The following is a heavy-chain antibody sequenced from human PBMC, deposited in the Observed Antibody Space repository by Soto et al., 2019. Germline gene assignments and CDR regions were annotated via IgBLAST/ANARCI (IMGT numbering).Heavy chain of an antibody. CDR1: GFSLTTGKMG. J-gene: IGHJ6*02. CDR2: ICSDNER. D-gene: IGHD4-17*01. V-gene: IGHV2-26*01. CDR3: ARMNVDSYQFYYAMDV. Sequence: SGPTLVNPTETLTLTCTVSGFSLTTGKMGVSWIRQPPGKALEWLAHICSDNERSYSTSLQGRLTISKDTSGSQVVLSMTNVDPVDTATYYCARMNVDSYQFYYAMDVWGQGTTVTVSS.